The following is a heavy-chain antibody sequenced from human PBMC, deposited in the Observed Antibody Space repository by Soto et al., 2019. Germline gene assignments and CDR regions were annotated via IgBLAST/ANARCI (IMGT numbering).Heavy chain of an antibody. CDR3: ARDDYGLDV. CDR1: GFIVSSNY. Sequence: GGSLRLSCVASGFIVSSNYMSWVRQAPGKGLEWVSVIYSGGNTYYAESVKGRFTISRDNSKNTLYLQMNSLTVEDTAVYYCARDDYGLDVWGQGTTVTV. CDR2: IYSGGNT. V-gene: IGHV3-53*01. J-gene: IGHJ6*02.